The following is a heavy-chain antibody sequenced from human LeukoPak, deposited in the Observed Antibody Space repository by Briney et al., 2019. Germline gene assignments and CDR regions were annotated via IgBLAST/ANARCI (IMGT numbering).Heavy chain of an antibody. V-gene: IGHV1-18*01. CDR2: ISAYNDNT. CDR3: ARDRNSTITMVRGDYYFDY. Sequence: ASVKVSCKTSGYTFSSYGITWVRQAPGQGLEWMGWISAYNDNTHYTQKFQGRVTMTTDTSTSTAYMELRSLRSDDTAVYYCARDRNSTITMVRGDYYFDYWGQGTLVTVSS. J-gene: IGHJ4*02. D-gene: IGHD3-10*01. CDR1: GYTFSSYG.